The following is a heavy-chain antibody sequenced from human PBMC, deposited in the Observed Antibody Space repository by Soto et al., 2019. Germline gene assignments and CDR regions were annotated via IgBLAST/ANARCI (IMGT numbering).Heavy chain of an antibody. D-gene: IGHD3-10*01. V-gene: IGHV4-31*03. CDR1: GGSISSGGYY. J-gene: IGHJ4*02. CDR3: ARTACYYCDY. Sequence: QVQLQESGPGLVKPSKTLSLTCTVSGGSISSGGYYWSWIRQHPGKGLEWIGYIYQSGSTYYNPSLKSRVIISVDTSTSQVSLKLSSVTAADTAIYYCARTACYYCDYWGQGTLVTVSS. CDR2: IYQSGST.